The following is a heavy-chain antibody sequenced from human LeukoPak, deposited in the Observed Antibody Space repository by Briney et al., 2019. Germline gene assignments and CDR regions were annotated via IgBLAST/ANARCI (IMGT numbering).Heavy chain of an antibody. Sequence: SETLSLTCTVSGGSISSSSYYWGWIRQPPGKGLEWIGSIYYSGSTYCNPSLKSRVTISVDTSKNQFSLKLSSVTAADTAVYYCARWIVVVPAADYWGQGTLVTVSS. V-gene: IGHV4-39*01. CDR3: ARWIVVVPAADY. J-gene: IGHJ4*02. D-gene: IGHD2-2*01. CDR2: IYYSGST. CDR1: GGSISSSSYY.